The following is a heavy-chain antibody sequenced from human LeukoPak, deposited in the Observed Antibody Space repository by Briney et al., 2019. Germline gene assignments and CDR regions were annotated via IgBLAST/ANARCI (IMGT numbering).Heavy chain of an antibody. J-gene: IGHJ4*02. CDR1: GGSFSGYY. V-gene: IGHV3-21*01. D-gene: IGHD6-19*01. Sequence: ETLSLTCAVYGGSFSGYYWSWIRQPPGKGLEWVSSISSSSSYIYYADSVKGRFTISRDNAKNSLYLQMNSLRAEDTAVYYCAREGAPRYSSGSYGFDYWGQGTLVTVSS. CDR3: AREGAPRYSSGSYGFDY. CDR2: ISSSSSYI.